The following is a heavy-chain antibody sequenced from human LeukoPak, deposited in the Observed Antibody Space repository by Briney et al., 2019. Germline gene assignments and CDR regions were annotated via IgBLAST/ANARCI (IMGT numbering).Heavy chain of an antibody. J-gene: IGHJ4*02. CDR3: TTPTV. CDR1: GFTFSNAW. Sequence: GGSLRLSCAASGFTFSNAWMSWVRQAPGKGLEWVGRNKSKTDGGTTDYAAPVKGRFTISRDDSKNTLYLQMNSLKTEDTAVYYCTTPTVWGQGTLVTVSS. CDR2: NKSKTDGGTT. V-gene: IGHV3-15*01.